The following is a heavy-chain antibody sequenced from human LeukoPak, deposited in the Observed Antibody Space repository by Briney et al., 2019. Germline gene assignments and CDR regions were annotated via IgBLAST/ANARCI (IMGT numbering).Heavy chain of an antibody. J-gene: IGHJ4*02. Sequence: GGSLRLSCATSGFTLSSCNMKWVRQAPGKGLEWVSAISGRAGTTHYADSVKGRSTISRDNSKNTLYLQVNSLRAEDTAVYYCLTVRKYLRVGWNSNFDYWGQGTLVTVSS. V-gene: IGHV3-23*01. CDR2: ISGRAGTT. CDR1: GFTLSSCN. CDR3: LTVRKYLRVGWNSNFDY. D-gene: IGHD1-7*01.